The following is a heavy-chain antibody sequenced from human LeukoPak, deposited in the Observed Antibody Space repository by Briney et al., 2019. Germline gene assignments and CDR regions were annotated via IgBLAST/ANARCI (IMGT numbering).Heavy chain of an antibody. Sequence: GGSLRLSCAASGFTFSSYAMTWVRQALGKGLEWVANIKQDGGETFYVDSVKGRFTISRDNAKNSLYLQMNSLRAEDTAVYYCTREDHSNYNYWGQGTLVTVSS. CDR2: IKQDGGET. J-gene: IGHJ4*02. CDR3: TREDHSNYNY. D-gene: IGHD4-11*01. V-gene: IGHV3-7*01. CDR1: GFTFSSYA.